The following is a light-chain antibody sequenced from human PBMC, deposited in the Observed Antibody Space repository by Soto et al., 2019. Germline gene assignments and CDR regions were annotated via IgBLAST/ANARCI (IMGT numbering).Light chain of an antibody. J-gene: IGLJ2*01. CDR3: SSYAGSNMVV. CDR1: SSDVGGYNY. Sequence: QSVLTQPPSASGSPGQSVTISCTGTSSDVGGYNYVSWYQQHPGKAPKLMIYEVSKRPSGVPDRFSGSKSGNTASLTVSRLQAEDEADYYCSSYAGSNMVVFGGGTQLTVL. CDR2: EVS. V-gene: IGLV2-8*01.